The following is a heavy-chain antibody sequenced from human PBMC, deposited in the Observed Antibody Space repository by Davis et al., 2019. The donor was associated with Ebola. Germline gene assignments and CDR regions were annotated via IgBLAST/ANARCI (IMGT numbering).Heavy chain of an antibody. Sequence: GESLKISCAASGFTVSSSYMSWVRQAPGKGLEWVSVISGSGGSTYYADSVKGRFTISRDNSKNTLYLQMNSLRAEDTAVYYCASSRLYYYYYMDVWGKGTTVTVSS. D-gene: IGHD2-2*02. V-gene: IGHV3-66*02. J-gene: IGHJ6*03. CDR3: ASSRLYYYYYMDV. CDR2: ISGSGGST. CDR1: GFTVSSSY.